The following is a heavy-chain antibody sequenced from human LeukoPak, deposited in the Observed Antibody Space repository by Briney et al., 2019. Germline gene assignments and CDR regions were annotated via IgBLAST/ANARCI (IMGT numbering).Heavy chain of an antibody. J-gene: IGHJ4*02. CDR1: GGSISSDY. D-gene: IGHD1-26*01. CDR3: ARTVSSGTLDY. Sequence: SETLSLTCTVSGGSISSDYWSWVRQPPGKGLEWIGYISYSGSTKYNPSLGSRLTISADTSKNQFSLRLNSVTAADTAVYYRARTVSSGTLDYWGQGTLVTVSS. V-gene: IGHV4-59*01. CDR2: ISYSGST.